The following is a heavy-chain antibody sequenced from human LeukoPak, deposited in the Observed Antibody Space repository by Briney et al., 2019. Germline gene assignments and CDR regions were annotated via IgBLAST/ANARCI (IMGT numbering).Heavy chain of an antibody. V-gene: IGHV4-30-2*01. J-gene: IGHJ4*02. CDR3: ARSYSSSWGFGY. Sequence: PSQTLSLTCAVSGGSISSGGYSWSWIRQPPGKGLEWIGYVYHSGSTYYNPSLKSRVTISVDRSKNQFSLKLSSVTAADTAVYYCARSYSSSWGFGYWGQGTLVTVSS. D-gene: IGHD6-13*01. CDR2: VYHSGST. CDR1: GGSISSGGYS.